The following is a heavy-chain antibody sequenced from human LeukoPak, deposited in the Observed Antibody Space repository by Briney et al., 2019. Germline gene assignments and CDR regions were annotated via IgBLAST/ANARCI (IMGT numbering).Heavy chain of an antibody. J-gene: IGHJ4*02. CDR1: GFTFSSYA. CDR3: AKDISPYSSSWYLNGGWDY. CDR2: ISYDGSNK. Sequence: GGSLRLSCAASGFTFSSYAMHWVRQAPGKGLEWVAVISYDGSNKYYADSVKGRFTISRDNAKNSLYLQMNSLRTEDTALYYCAKDISPYSSSWYLNGGWDYWGQGTLVTVSS. V-gene: IGHV3-30-3*01. D-gene: IGHD6-13*01.